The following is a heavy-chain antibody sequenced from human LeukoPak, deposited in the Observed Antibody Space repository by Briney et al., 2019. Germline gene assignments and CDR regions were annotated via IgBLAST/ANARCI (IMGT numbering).Heavy chain of an antibody. Sequence: GGSLRLSCTASGFIFSDYWMSWVRQAPGKGLEWVANIKQDGSEKHYVDSVKDRFTISRDNAKSSLYLQMNSLRAEDTAVYYCALYCSSANCHDAFDIWGRGTMVTVS. CDR2: IKQDGSEK. V-gene: IGHV3-7*01. CDR3: ALYCSSANCHDAFDI. CDR1: GFIFSDYW. D-gene: IGHD2-15*01. J-gene: IGHJ3*02.